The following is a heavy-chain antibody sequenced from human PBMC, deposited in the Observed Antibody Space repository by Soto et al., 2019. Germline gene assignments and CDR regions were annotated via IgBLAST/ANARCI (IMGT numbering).Heavy chain of an antibody. CDR2: INPSGGST. J-gene: IGHJ6*03. CDR3: ATPGYSGYDYYYYYMDV. Sequence: ASVKVSCKASGYTFTSYYMHWVRQAPGQGLEWMGIINPSGGSTSYAQKFQGRVTMTRDTSTSTVYMELSSLRSEDTAVYYCATPGYSGYDYYYYYMDVWGKGTTVTVSS. CDR1: GYTFTSYY. V-gene: IGHV1-46*01. D-gene: IGHD5-12*01.